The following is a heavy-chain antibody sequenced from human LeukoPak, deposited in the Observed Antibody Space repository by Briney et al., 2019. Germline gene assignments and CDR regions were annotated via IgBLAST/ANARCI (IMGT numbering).Heavy chain of an antibody. Sequence: SETLSVTCTDPGGCTTIPYWSCVRQPPGEGREWMGYIYYSGSTNYNPSLKSRVTISVDTSKNQFSLKLSSVTAADTAVYYCARRIPMDDAFDIWGQGTMVTVSS. J-gene: IGHJ3*02. V-gene: IGHV4-59*08. CDR2: IYYSGST. CDR1: GGCTTIPY. CDR3: ARRIPMDDAFDI. D-gene: IGHD5-18*01.